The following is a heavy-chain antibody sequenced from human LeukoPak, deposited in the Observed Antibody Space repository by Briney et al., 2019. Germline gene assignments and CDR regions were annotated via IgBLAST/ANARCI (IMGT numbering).Heavy chain of an antibody. V-gene: IGHV4-34*01. J-gene: IGHJ5*02. CDR1: GGSFSGYY. D-gene: IGHD6-13*01. Sequence: SETLSLTCAVYGGSFSGYYWSWIRQPPGKGLEWIGEINHSGSTNYNPSLKSRVTISVDTSKNQFSLKLSSVTAADTAVYYCARVPYSSSWYVWFDPWGQGTLVTVSS. CDR3: ARVPYSSSWYVWFDP. CDR2: INHSGST.